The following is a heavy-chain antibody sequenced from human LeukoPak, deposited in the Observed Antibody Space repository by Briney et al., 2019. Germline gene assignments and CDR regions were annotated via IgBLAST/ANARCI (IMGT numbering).Heavy chain of an antibody. CDR1: GYTLTELS. D-gene: IGHD3-9*01. V-gene: IGHV1-24*01. CDR3: ATEVDILTGYYKDAFDI. J-gene: IGHJ3*02. CDR2: FDPEDGET. Sequence: SVKVSCKVSGYTLTELSMHWVRQAPGKGLGWMGGFDPEDGETICAQKFQGRVTMTEDTSTDTAYMELSSLRSEDTAVYYCATEVDILTGYYKDAFDIWGQGTMVTVSS.